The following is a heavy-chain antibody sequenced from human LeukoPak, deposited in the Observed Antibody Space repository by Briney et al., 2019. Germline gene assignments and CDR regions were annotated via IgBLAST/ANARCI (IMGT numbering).Heavy chain of an antibody. CDR1: GFTFSSYA. Sequence: GKSLRLSCAASGFTFSSYAMHWVRQAPGKGLEWVAVISYDGSNRYYADSVKGRFTISRDNSKNTLYLQVNSLRAEDTAVYYCAREDGYGSGSYGFDYWGQGTLVTVSS. CDR2: ISYDGSNR. CDR3: AREDGYGSGSYGFDY. J-gene: IGHJ4*02. V-gene: IGHV3-30*04. D-gene: IGHD3-10*01.